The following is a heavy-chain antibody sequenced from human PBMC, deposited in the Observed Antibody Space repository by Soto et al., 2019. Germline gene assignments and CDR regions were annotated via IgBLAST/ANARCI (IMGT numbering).Heavy chain of an antibody. V-gene: IGHV3-23*01. J-gene: IGHJ4*02. Sequence: GGSLRLSCAASGFTFSSYPMTWVRQAPGKGLEWVSGFSRKDDNAHYADSVKGRFTLSRDNSKNTLYLEMNSLRAEDTAVYYCARGSYQFDYWGQGALVTVPS. CDR3: ARGSYQFDY. CDR2: FSRKDDNA. CDR1: GFTFSSYP. D-gene: IGHD1-26*01.